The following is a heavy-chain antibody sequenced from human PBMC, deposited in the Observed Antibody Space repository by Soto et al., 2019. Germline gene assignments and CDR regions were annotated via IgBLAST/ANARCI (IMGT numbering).Heavy chain of an antibody. V-gene: IGHV4-4*02. Sequence: SETLSLTCTVSSGSISSSNWWSWVRQPPGKGLEWIGEIYHSGSTNYNPSLKSRVTISVDKSKNQFSLKLSSVTAADTAVYYCARDAAVAGTGFDYWGQGTRVTVSS. CDR2: IYHSGST. CDR1: SGSISSSNW. D-gene: IGHD6-19*01. CDR3: ARDAAVAGTGFDY. J-gene: IGHJ4*02.